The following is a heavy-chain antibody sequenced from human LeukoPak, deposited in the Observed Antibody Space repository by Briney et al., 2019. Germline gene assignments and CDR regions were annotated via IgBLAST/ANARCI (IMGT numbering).Heavy chain of an antibody. D-gene: IGHD1-14*01. CDR3: AKARGATSGTYYFDY. J-gene: IGHJ4*02. V-gene: IGHV3-23*01. Sequence: PGGSLRLSCAASGFTFSSYAMNWVRQAPGKGLEWVSSSGSGGDTYYSDSVKGRFTIYRDNSKNTLYLQMHSLRAEDTAVYYCAKARGATSGTYYFDYWGQGTLVTVSS. CDR1: GFTFSSYA. CDR2: SGSGGDT.